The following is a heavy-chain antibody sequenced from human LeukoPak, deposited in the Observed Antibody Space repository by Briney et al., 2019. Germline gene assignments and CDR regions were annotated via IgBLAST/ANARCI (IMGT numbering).Heavy chain of an antibody. CDR3: AKGGYDYVEIGYFDF. CDR2: NIGSSGST. Sequence: GGSLRLSCAASGFRFSNYAMNWVGQAPGRGREGAPVNIGSSGSTFYADSVKGRFTISRDNSKNTLYLQMNSLRDEDTAVYYCAKGGYDYVEIGYFDFWGQGTLVTVSS. V-gene: IGHV3-23*01. J-gene: IGHJ4*02. CDR1: GFRFSNYA. D-gene: IGHD5-12*01.